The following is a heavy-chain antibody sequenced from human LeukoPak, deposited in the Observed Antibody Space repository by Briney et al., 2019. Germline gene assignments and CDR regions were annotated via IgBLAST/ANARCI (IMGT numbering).Heavy chain of an antibody. CDR2: ISGSGGST. V-gene: IGHV3-23*01. CDR1: GFTFSSYA. CDR3: AKMRYYYGSGSYSPWFDP. J-gene: IGHJ5*02. D-gene: IGHD3-10*01. Sequence: QTGGSLRLSCAASGFTFSSYAMSWVRQAPGKGLEWVSAISGSGGSTYYADSVKGRFTISRNNSKNTLYLQMNSLRAEDTAVYYCAKMRYYYGSGSYSPWFDPWGQGTLVTVSS.